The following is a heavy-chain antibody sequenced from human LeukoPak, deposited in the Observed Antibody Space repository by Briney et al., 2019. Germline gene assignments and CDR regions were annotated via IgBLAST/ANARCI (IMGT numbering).Heavy chain of an antibody. D-gene: IGHD3-22*01. V-gene: IGHV3-23*01. CDR2: ISGSGGST. CDR3: AKRGVVIRVILVGFHEEAYYFDS. Sequence: GGSLRLSCAVSGFTLSNYGMSWVRQAPGKGLEWVAGISGSGGSTNYADSVKGRFTISRDNRKNTLYLQMSSLRVEDTAVYFCAKRGVVIRVILVGFHEEAYYFDSWGQGALVVVSS. CDR1: GFTLSNYG. J-gene: IGHJ4*02.